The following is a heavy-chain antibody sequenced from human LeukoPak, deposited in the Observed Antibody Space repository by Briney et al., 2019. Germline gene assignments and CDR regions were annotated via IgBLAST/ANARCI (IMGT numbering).Heavy chain of an antibody. CDR3: ASGPYPAAGTDHQFDY. V-gene: IGHV4-59*01. J-gene: IGHJ4*02. D-gene: IGHD6-25*01. CDR1: GASIISYY. CDR2: VYYSGIT. Sequence: SETLSLTCTVSGASIISYYWSWIRQPPGKGLEWIGYVYYSGITHYNPSLKSRVTISADTSKNQFSLKLTSVTAADTAVYYCASGPYPAAGTDHQFDYWGQGTLVTVFS.